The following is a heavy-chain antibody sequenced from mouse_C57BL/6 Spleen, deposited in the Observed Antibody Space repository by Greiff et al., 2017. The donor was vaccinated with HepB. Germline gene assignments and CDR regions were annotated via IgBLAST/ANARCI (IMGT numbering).Heavy chain of an antibody. CDR3: GGYYDYDEGSAY. CDR1: GYSFTNYL. CDR2: INPGSGGT. V-gene: IGHV1-54*01. D-gene: IGHD2-4*01. Sequence: QVQLQQSGAELVRPGTSVKVSCKASGYSFTNYLIEWVKQRPGQGLEWIGVINPGSGGTNYTEKFKGKATLTADKSSSTAYMQLSSLTSEDSAVYGCGGYYDYDEGSAYWGQGTLVTVAA. J-gene: IGHJ3*01.